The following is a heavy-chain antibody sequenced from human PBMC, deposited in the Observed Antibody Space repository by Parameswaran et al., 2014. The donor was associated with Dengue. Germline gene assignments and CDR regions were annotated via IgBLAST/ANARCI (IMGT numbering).Heavy chain of an antibody. J-gene: IGHJ6*04. CDR3: AKDTAPRNTSRSGYDYYYGMDV. Sequence: VRQMPGKGLEWVSAISGSGGSTYYADSVKGRFTISRDNSKNTLYLQMNSLRAEDTAVYYCAKDTAPRNTSRSGYDYYYGMDVWAKDHGHRLL. CDR2: ISGSGGST. V-gene: IGHV3-23*01. D-gene: IGHD3-3*01.